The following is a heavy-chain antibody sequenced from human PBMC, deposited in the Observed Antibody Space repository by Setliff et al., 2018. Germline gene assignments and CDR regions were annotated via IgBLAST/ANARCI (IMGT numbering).Heavy chain of an antibody. CDR3: ARISYYYDSSGYYYAPYWYFDL. V-gene: IGHV2-26*01. D-gene: IGHD3-22*01. Sequence: SGPTLVNPTEILTLTCTVSGFSLSNARMGVSWIRQPPGKALEWLARIFSNDEKSYSTSLKSRLTISKDTSKSQVVLTMTNMDPVDTATYYCARISYYYDSSGYYYAPYWYFDLWGRGTLVTVSS. CDR2: IFSNDEK. J-gene: IGHJ2*01. CDR1: GFSLSNARMG.